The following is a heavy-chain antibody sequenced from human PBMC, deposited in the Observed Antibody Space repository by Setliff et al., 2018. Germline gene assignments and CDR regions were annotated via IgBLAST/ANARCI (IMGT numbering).Heavy chain of an antibody. CDR1: GYTFTSYY. J-gene: IGHJ5*02. Sequence: ASVKVSCKASGYTFTSYYMHWVRQATGQGLEWMGIINPSGGSTSYAQKFQGRVTMTRDTSTSTVYMELSSLRSEDTAVYYCARDMIVDFIRGGGWFEHWGQGTLVTVSS. D-gene: IGHD3-22*01. CDR2: INPSGGST. CDR3: ARDMIVDFIRGGGWFEH. V-gene: IGHV1-46*01.